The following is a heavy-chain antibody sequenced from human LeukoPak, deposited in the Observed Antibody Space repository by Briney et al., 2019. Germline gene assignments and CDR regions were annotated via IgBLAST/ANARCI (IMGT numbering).Heavy chain of an antibody. J-gene: IGHJ6*02. V-gene: IGHV1-46*01. CDR2: INPSGGST. CDR1: GYTFTSYY. D-gene: IGHD5-12*01. Sequence: ASMKVSCKASGYTFTSYYMHWVRQAPGQGLEWMGIINPSGGSTSYAQKFQGRVTMTRDTSTSTVYMELSSLRSEDTAVYYCAREVAGYSGYDPPYYYYGMDVWGQGTTVTVSS. CDR3: AREVAGYSGYDPPYYYYGMDV.